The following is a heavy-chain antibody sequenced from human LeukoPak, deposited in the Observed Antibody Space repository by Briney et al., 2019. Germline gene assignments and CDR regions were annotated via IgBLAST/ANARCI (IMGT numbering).Heavy chain of an antibody. CDR2: ISSSGSTI. CDR3: ARDLFPIFGVVIPYYYYGMDV. CDR1: GFTFSDYY. V-gene: IGHV3-11*01. Sequence: TGGSLRLSCAASGFTFSDYYMSWIRQAPGKGLEWVSYISSSGSTIYYADSVKGRFTISRDNAKNSLYLQMNSLRAEDTAVYYCARDLFPIFGVVIPYYYYGMDVWGQGTTVTVSS. D-gene: IGHD3-3*02. J-gene: IGHJ6*02.